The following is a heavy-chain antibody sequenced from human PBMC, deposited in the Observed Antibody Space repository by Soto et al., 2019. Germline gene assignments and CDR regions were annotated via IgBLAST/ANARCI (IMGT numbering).Heavy chain of an antibody. J-gene: IGHJ4*02. CDR3: AKEIYSSGFFAY. D-gene: IGHD6-19*01. CDR2: ISGSAGRT. V-gene: IGHV3-23*01. CDR1: GFTFSTYA. Sequence: GGSLRLSCAASGFTFSTYAMSWVRLAPGKGLEWVSAISGSAGRTYYADSVRGRFTISRDNSRNTLYLQMNSLRAEDTALYYCAKEIYSSGFFAYWGQGTLVTVSS.